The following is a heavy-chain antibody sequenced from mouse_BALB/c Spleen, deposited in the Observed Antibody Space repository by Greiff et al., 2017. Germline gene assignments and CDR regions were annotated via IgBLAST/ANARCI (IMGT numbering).Heavy chain of an antibody. Sequence: QVQLKESGAELVRPGSSVKISCKASGYAFSSYCMHWVKQRPGQGLEWIGQIYPGDGDTNYNGKFKGKATLTADKSSSTAYMQLSSLTSEDSAVYYCARDGNYRYFDDWGAGTTVTVSS. CDR1: GYAFSSYC. CDR3: ARDGNYRYFDD. D-gene: IGHD2-1*01. V-gene: IGHV1-80*01. J-gene: IGHJ1*01. CDR2: IYPGDGDT.